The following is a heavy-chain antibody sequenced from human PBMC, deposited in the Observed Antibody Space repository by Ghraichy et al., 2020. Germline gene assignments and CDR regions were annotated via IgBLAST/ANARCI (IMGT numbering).Heavy chain of an antibody. J-gene: IGHJ3*02. Sequence: GESLNISCAASGFTFSSYAMSWVRQAPGKGLEWVSAISGSGGSTYYADSVKGRFTISRDNSKNTLYLQMNSLRAEDTAVYYCAKIGSGSYGAFDIWGQGTMVTVSS. CDR1: GFTFSSYA. CDR2: ISGSGGST. D-gene: IGHD1-26*01. V-gene: IGHV3-23*01. CDR3: AKIGSGSYGAFDI.